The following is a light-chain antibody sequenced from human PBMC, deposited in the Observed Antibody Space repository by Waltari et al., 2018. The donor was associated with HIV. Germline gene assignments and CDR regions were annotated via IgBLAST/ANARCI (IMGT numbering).Light chain of an antibody. CDR2: GGS. CDR3: QQYGSSPPYT. V-gene: IGKV3-20*01. CDR1: QTDSSSY. J-gene: IGKJ2*01. Sequence: EIVLTQSPGTLSLSPGERATLSYRASQTDSSSYLAWYQQKPGQAPRLLIYGGSSRATGIPDRFSGSGSGTDFTLTISRLEPEDFAVYYCQQYGSSPPYTFGQGTKLEIK.